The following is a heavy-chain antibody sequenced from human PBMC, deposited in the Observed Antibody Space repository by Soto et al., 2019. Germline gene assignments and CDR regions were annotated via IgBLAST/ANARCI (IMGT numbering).Heavy chain of an antibody. Sequence: SETLSLTCSVSGGSISSSSYYWGWIRQPAGKGLEWIGNVYYGGSTSYNPSLESRVTISVETSKSQFSLKLSSVTAADTAVYYCAGGDYYHSSGYYFYYYTMDAWGQGTTVTVSS. CDR1: GGSISSSSYY. CDR3: AGGDYYHSSGYYFYYYTMDA. D-gene: IGHD3-22*01. J-gene: IGHJ6*02. V-gene: IGHV4-39*01. CDR2: VYYGGST.